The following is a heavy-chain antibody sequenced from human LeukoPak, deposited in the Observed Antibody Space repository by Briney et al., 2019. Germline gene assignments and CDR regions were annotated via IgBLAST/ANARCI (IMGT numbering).Heavy chain of an antibody. J-gene: IGHJ4*02. Sequence: PGRSLRLSCAASGFTFSNHWMHWVRQAPGKGLVWVSRISGDGSSTRYADSVKGRFTISRDNAKNTPFLQMNSLRAEDTAVYYCARDNNWNYPDYWGQGTLVTVSS. CDR1: GFTFSNHW. CDR3: ARDNNWNYPDY. CDR2: ISGDGSST. V-gene: IGHV3-74*01. D-gene: IGHD1-7*01.